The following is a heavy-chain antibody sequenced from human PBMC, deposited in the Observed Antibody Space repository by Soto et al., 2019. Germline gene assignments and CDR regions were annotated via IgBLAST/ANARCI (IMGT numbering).Heavy chain of an antibody. D-gene: IGHD3-10*01. CDR3: ARVSGTPGYFQH. V-gene: IGHV4-34*01. Sequence: PETLSLTCAVYGGSFSGYYWSWIRQPPGKGLEWIGEINHSGSTNYNPSLKSRVTISVHTSKNQFSLKLSSVTAADTAVYYCARVSGTPGYFQHWGQGTLVTVSS. J-gene: IGHJ1*01. CDR2: INHSGST. CDR1: GGSFSGYY.